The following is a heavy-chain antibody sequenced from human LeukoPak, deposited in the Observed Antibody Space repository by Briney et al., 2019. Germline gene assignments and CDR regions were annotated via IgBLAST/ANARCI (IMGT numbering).Heavy chain of an antibody. CDR1: GGSISGYY. D-gene: IGHD1-26*01. CDR2: IHYSGST. CDR3: ARGQGATVPQVGKNWFDP. J-gene: IGHJ5*02. V-gene: IGHV4-59*12. Sequence: SETLSLTCSVSGGSISGYYWSWIRQPPGKGLEWIGYIHYSGSTYYNPSLKSRVTISVDTSKNQFSLKLISVTAADTAVYYCARGQGATVPQVGKNWFDPWGQGTRVIVSS.